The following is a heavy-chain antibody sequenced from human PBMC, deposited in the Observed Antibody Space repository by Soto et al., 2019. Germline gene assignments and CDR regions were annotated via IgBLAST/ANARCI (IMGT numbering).Heavy chain of an antibody. CDR3: ARGPLEGSSTSCYTHWFDP. CDR2: IYHSGST. CDR1: GGSTSSGGYS. J-gene: IGHJ5*02. V-gene: IGHV4-30-2*01. Sequence: SETLSLTCAVSGGSTSSGGYSWSWIRQPPGKGLEWIGYIYHSGSTYYNPSLKSRVTISVDRSKNQFSLKLSSVTAADTAVYYGARGPLEGSSTSCYTHWFDPWGQGTLVTVSS. D-gene: IGHD2-2*02.